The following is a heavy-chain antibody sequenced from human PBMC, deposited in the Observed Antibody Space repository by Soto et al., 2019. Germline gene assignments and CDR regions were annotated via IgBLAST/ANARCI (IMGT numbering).Heavy chain of an antibody. Sequence: ASVKPSCKASACTFRSYAISCVRQAPGQGLEWMGGLILIFGNTGYAQKFQGRVTMTRNTSISTAYMELSSLRSEDTAVYYCARLYYDFWSGWGYMDVWGKGTTVTVSS. CDR1: ACTFRSYA. D-gene: IGHD3-3*01. CDR3: ARLYYDFWSGWGYMDV. V-gene: IGHV1-8*02. CDR2: LILIFGNT. J-gene: IGHJ6*03.